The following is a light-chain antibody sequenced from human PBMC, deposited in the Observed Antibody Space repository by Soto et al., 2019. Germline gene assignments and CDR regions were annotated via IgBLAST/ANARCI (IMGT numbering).Light chain of an antibody. V-gene: IGLV2-8*01. J-gene: IGLJ1*01. CDR1: SSDVGAHKF. Sequence: QSALTQPPSASGSPGQSVTISCTGTSSDVGAHKFVSWHQQHPGKAPKLMVYEVSKRPSGVPDRFSRSRSGNTASLTVSGLQAEDEAAYYCSSYAGSNNYVFGTGTKLTVL. CDR2: EVS. CDR3: SSYAGSNNYV.